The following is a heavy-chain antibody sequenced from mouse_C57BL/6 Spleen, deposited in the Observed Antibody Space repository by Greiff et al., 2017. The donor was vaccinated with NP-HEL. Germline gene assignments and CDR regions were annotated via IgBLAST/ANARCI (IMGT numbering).Heavy chain of an antibody. CDR2: INPNNGGT. J-gene: IGHJ1*03. CDR3: ASTGTGWYFDV. D-gene: IGHD4-1*02. V-gene: IGHV1-22*01. Sequence: EVKLQESGPELVKPGASVKMSCKASGYTFTDYNMHWVKQSHGKSLEWIGYINPNNGGTSYNQKFKGKATLTVNKSSSTAYMELRSLTSEDSAVYYCASTGTGWYFDVWGTGTTVTVSS. CDR1: GYTFTDYN.